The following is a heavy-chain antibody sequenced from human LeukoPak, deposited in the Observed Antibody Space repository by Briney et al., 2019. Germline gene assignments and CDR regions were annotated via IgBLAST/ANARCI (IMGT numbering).Heavy chain of an antibody. J-gene: IGHJ4*02. CDR2: INHSGST. D-gene: IGHD3-3*02. Sequence: PSETLSLTCNVSGYSISSGYYWGWIRQPPGKGLEWIGEINHSGSTNYNPSLKSRVTISVDTSKNQFSLKLGSVTAADTAVYYCAREEALGSGSFDYWGQGTLVTVSS. V-gene: IGHV4-38-2*02. CDR3: AREEALGSGSFDY. CDR1: GYSISSGYY.